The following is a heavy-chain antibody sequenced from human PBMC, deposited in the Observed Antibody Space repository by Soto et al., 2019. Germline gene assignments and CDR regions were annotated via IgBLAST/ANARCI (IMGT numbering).Heavy chain of an antibody. Sequence: SVKVSCKASGGTFSSYAISWVRQAPGQGLEWMGGIIPIFGTANYAQKFQGRVTITADESTSTAYMELSSLRSEDTAVYYCARKGPSSLFGVVIIRDDAFDISCQGTMVTVSS. CDR2: IIPIFGTA. CDR1: GGTFSSYA. CDR3: ARKGPSSLFGVVIIRDDAFDI. V-gene: IGHV1-69*13. J-gene: IGHJ3*02. D-gene: IGHD3-3*02.